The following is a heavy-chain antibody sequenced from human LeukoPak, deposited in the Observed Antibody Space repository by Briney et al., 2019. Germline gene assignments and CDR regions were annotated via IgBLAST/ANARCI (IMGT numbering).Heavy chain of an antibody. Sequence: PSETLSLTCAVYGGSFSGYYWSWIRQPPGKGLEWIGEINHSGSTNYNPSLKSRVTISVDTSKNQFSLKLSSVTAADTAVYYCARANKEGGRQWLARGTYYFDYWGQGTLVTVSS. CDR3: ARANKEGGRQWLARGTYYFDY. J-gene: IGHJ4*02. D-gene: IGHD6-19*01. CDR2: INHSGST. V-gene: IGHV4-34*01. CDR1: GGSFSGYY.